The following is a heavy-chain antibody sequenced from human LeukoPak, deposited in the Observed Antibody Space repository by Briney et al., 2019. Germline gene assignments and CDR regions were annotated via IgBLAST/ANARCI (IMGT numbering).Heavy chain of an antibody. J-gene: IGHJ4*02. V-gene: IGHV3-30*04. D-gene: IGHD6-19*01. CDR2: ISYDGSNK. CDR1: GFTFSNYA. CDR3: ARVGSSGWYYSRNKYYFDY. Sequence: AGGSLRLSCAASGFTFSNYAIHWVRQAPGKGLEWVAVISYDGSNKYYADSVKGRFTISRDNAKNSLYLQMNSLRAEDTAVYYCARVGSSGWYYSRNKYYFDYWGQGTLVTVSS.